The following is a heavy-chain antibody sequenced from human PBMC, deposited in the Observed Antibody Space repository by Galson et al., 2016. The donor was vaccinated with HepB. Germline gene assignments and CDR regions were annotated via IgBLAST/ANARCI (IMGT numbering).Heavy chain of an antibody. Sequence: SVKVSCKASGYTFINYGISWVRQAPGQGLEWMGWISTYNGNTKYAQKLQDRLTMTTDTPPSTAYMELRSLRYDDTAVYYCVRGGLGVWGQGTTVTVSS. CDR1: GYTFINYG. J-gene: IGHJ6*02. CDR2: ISTYNGNT. CDR3: VRGGLGV. D-gene: IGHD7-27*01. V-gene: IGHV1-18*01.